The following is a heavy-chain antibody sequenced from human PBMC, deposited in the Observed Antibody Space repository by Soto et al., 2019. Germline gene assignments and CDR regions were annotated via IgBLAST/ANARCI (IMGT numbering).Heavy chain of an antibody. Sequence: QVQLVQSGAEVKKPGSSVKVSCKASGGTFSSYAISWVRQAPGQGLEWMGGIIPIFGTANYAQKFQGRVTITADESTSTGYMELSSLRSEDTAVYYCARPVYCSSTSCHYYYGMDVWGQGTTVTVSS. CDR3: ARPVYCSSTSCHYYYGMDV. CDR1: GGTFSSYA. J-gene: IGHJ6*02. D-gene: IGHD2-2*01. V-gene: IGHV1-69*01. CDR2: IIPIFGTA.